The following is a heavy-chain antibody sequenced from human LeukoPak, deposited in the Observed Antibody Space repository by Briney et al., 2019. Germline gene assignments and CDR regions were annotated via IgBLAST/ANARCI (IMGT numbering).Heavy chain of an antibody. CDR1: GYTFTSYG. Sequence: ASVKVSCKASGYTFTSYGISWARQAPGQGLEWMGWISAYNGNTNYAQKLQGRVTMTTDTSTSTAYMELRSLRSDDTAVYYCARDQKVWQNHRSLRNFDYWGRGTLVTVSS. CDR2: ISAYNGNT. V-gene: IGHV1-18*01. CDR3: ARDQKVWQNHRSLRNFDY. D-gene: IGHD6-6*01. J-gene: IGHJ4*02.